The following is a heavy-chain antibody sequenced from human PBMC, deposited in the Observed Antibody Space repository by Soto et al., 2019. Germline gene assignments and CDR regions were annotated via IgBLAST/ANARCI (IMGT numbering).Heavy chain of an antibody. Sequence: SVKVSCKASGATFSSYAISWVRQPPEKGLEWMEAIIPTCGTASYAQKFQGRVTFTAIESTSTADMEFSSLRSEDTVVYSCAITSGGGRATIHYNYRMNVWRQQTTCTVCS. CDR2: IIPTCGTA. D-gene: IGHD5-12*01. V-gene: IGHV1-69*13. CDR3: AITSGGGRATIHYNYRMNV. CDR1: GATFSSYA. J-gene: IGHJ6*02.